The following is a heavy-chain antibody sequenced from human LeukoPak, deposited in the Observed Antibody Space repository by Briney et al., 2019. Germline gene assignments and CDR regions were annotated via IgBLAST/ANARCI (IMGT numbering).Heavy chain of an antibody. V-gene: IGHV1-69*06. CDR3: AKYTAAGMLYTDDAFDI. Sequence: SVKVSCKASGGTFSSYVINWVRQAPGQGLEWMGGIIPIFGTANYAQKFQGRVTITADKSTSTAYMELSSLRSEDTAVYYCAKYTAAGMLYTDDAFDIWGQGTMVTVSS. D-gene: IGHD6-13*01. J-gene: IGHJ3*02. CDR1: GGTFSSYV. CDR2: IIPIFGTA.